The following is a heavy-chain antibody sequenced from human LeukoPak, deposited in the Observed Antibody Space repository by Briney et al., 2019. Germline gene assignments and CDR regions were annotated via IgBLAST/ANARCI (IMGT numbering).Heavy chain of an antibody. Sequence: PGRSLRLSCTASGFTFGDYAVSWVRQAPGKGLEWVGFIRSKGYGGTTEYAASVKGRFTIARDDSKSIAYLQMDSLKTEDTAVYYCTRDPLHYYASGSYYYFDYWGQGTLVTVSS. CDR3: TRDPLHYYASGSYYYFDY. CDR2: IRSKGYGGTT. D-gene: IGHD3-10*01. CDR1: GFTFGDYA. J-gene: IGHJ4*02. V-gene: IGHV3-49*04.